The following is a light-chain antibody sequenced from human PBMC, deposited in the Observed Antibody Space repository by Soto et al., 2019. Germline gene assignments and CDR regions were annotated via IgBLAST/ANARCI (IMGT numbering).Light chain of an antibody. V-gene: IGLV2-8*01. CDR3: SSFPGSNNFE. CDR1: SSDVGGYNY. Sequence: QSALTQPPSASGSPGQSVTISCTGTSSDVGGYNYVSWYQQHPGKAPKLIIYEVTKRPSGVPDRFSGSKSGNTASLTVSGLQAEDEADYYCSSFPGSNNFEFGGGTKLTVL. CDR2: EVT. J-gene: IGLJ2*01.